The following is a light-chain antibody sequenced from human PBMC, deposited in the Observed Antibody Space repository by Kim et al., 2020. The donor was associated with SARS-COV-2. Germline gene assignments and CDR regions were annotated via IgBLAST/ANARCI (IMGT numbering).Light chain of an antibody. CDR2: QDS. CDR1: KLGDKY. V-gene: IGLV3-1*01. Sequence: SYELTQPPSVSVSPGQTASITCSGDKLGDKYACWYQQKPGQSPVLVIYQDSKRPSGIPERFSCSNSGNTATLTISGTQAMDEADYYCQAWDSSFWVFGGG. CDR3: QAWDSSFWV. J-gene: IGLJ3*02.